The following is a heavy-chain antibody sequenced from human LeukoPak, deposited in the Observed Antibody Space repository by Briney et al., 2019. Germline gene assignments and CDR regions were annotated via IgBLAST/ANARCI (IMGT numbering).Heavy chain of an antibody. V-gene: IGHV3-64D*06. CDR3: VKDLYKGETSTWYYFDC. CDR2: INTSGDKT. Sequence: PGGSLRLSCSGSGFTFSTYAIHWVRQAPGKGPEYVSLINTSGDKTYYADSVKGRFTISRDNSKNTVSLQMSSLRDEDTAMYYCVKDLYKGETSTWYYFDCWGQGTLVTVSS. CDR1: GFTFSTYA. J-gene: IGHJ4*02. D-gene: IGHD6-13*01.